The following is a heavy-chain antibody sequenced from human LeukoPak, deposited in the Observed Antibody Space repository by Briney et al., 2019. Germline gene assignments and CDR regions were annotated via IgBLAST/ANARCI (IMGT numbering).Heavy chain of an antibody. Sequence: GGSLRLSCAASGFTVSSNYMSWVRQAPGKGLEWVSVIYSGGSTYYADSVKGRFTISRDNSKNTLYLQMNSLRAEDTAVYYCARDSLAPAPGYYYYYGMDVWGQGTTVTVSS. J-gene: IGHJ6*02. CDR2: IYSGGST. V-gene: IGHV3-53*01. CDR3: ARDSLAPAPGYYYYYGMDV. CDR1: GFTVSSNY.